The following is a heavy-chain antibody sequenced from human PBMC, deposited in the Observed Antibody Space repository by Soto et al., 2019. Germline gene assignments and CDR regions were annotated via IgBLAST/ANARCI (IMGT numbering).Heavy chain of an antibody. J-gene: IGHJ3*02. CDR3: ARHYSNYDAPDAFDI. CDR2: IIPILGIA. CDR1: GGTFSSYT. Sequence: GASVKVSCKASGGTFSSYTVSWVRQAPGQGLEWMGRIIPILGIANYAQKFQGRVTITADKSTSTAYMELSSLRSEDTAVYYCARHYSNYDAPDAFDIWGQGTMVTVSS. V-gene: IGHV1-69*02. D-gene: IGHD4-4*01.